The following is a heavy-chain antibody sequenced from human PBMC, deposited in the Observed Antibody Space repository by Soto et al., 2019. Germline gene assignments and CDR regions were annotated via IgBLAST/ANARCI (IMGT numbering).Heavy chain of an antibody. D-gene: IGHD2-15*01. CDR1: GYTFDTYG. Sequence: QVQLVQSGAEVRKPGASVKVSCKASGYTFDTYGISWVRQAPGQGLEWMWWISTYTGNTDYAQSLQGRVTMTTDTSSSTAYMDLRSLRSDDTAIYYCARDFTIGSAATVGGYWGQGTQVTVSS. V-gene: IGHV1-18*01. J-gene: IGHJ4*02. CDR2: ISTYTGNT. CDR3: ARDFTIGSAATVGGY.